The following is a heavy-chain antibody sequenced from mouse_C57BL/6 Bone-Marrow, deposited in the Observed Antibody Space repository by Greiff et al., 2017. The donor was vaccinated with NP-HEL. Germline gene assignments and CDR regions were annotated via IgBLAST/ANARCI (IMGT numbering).Heavy chain of an antibody. CDR1: GFTFSDAW. CDR3: TRAPTVVRYYAMDY. V-gene: IGHV6-6*01. CDR2: IRNKANNHAT. J-gene: IGHJ4*01. D-gene: IGHD1-1*01. Sequence: EVQLVESGGGLVQPGGSMKLSCAASGFTFSDAWMDWVRQSPEKGLEWVAEIRNKANNHATYYAESVKGRFTISRDDSKSSVYLQMNSLRAEDTGIYYCTRAPTVVRYYAMDYWGQGTSVTVSS.